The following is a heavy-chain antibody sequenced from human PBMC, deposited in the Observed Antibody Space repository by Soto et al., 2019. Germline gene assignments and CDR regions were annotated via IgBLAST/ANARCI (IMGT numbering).Heavy chain of an antibody. CDR1: GGSISSYY. D-gene: IGHD4-17*01. CDR2: IYYSGST. Sequence: QVQLQESGPGLVKPSETLSLTCTVSGGSISSYYWIWIRQPPGKGLEWIGYIYYSGSTNYNPSLKSRVTISVETSKNQFSPKLSSVTAAETAVYYCARRYGASLDYWGQGTLVTVSS. CDR3: ARRYGASLDY. V-gene: IGHV4-59*01. J-gene: IGHJ4*02.